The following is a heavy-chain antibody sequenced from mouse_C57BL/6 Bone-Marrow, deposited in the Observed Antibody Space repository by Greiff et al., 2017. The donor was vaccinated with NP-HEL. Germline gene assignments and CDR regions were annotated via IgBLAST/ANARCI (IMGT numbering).Heavy chain of an antibody. V-gene: IGHV1-15*01. CDR1: GYTFTDYE. CDR3: TTWFAY. CDR2: IDPETGGT. J-gene: IGHJ3*01. Sequence: QVQLQQSWAELVRPGASVTLSCKASGYTFTDYEMHWVKQTPVHGLEWIGAIDPETGGTAYNQKFKGKAILTADKSSSTAYMELRSLTSEDSAVYYCTTWFAYWGQGTLVTVSA.